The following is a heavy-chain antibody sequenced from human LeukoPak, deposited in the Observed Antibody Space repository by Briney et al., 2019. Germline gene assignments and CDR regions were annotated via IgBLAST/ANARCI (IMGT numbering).Heavy chain of an antibody. J-gene: IGHJ3*02. V-gene: IGHV4-34*09. CDR1: GGSFSGYY. Sequence: NSSETLSLTCAVYGGSFSGYYWSWIRQPPGKGLEWIGYIYYSGSTYYNPSLKSRVTISVDTSKNQFSLKLSSVTAADTAVYYCARGWAYYDSSGYYLGAFDIWGQGTMVTVSS. CDR3: ARGWAYYDSSGYYLGAFDI. D-gene: IGHD3-22*01. CDR2: IYYSGST.